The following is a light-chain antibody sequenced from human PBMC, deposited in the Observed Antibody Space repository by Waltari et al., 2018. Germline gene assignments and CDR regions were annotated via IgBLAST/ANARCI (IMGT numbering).Light chain of an antibody. CDR1: QSVYDQ. V-gene: IGKV3-11*01. Sequence: IVLTQSPATLSLSPGERATLSCRTSQSVYDQLAWYQQKPGQAPRLLVYDASNRATGIPARFSGSGSGTGFTLTISSLEPEDFAVYYCHYRITFGPGTKVDI. CDR2: DAS. J-gene: IGKJ3*01. CDR3: HYRIT.